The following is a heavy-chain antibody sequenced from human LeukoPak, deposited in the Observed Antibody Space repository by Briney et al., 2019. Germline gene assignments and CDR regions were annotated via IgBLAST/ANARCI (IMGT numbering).Heavy chain of an antibody. CDR1: GGSISSGGYY. D-gene: IGHD1-1*01. Sequence: SSETLSLTCTVSGGSISSGGYYWSWIRQPPGKGLEWIGYIYHSGSTYYNPSLKSRVTISVDTSKNQFSLKLSSVTAADTAVYYCARTHTTVLDYWGQGTLVTVSS. J-gene: IGHJ4*02. CDR2: IYHSGST. V-gene: IGHV4-30-2*05. CDR3: ARTHTTVLDY.